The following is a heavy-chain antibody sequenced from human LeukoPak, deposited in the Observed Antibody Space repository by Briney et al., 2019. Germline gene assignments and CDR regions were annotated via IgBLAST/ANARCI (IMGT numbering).Heavy chain of an antibody. CDR1: GYTFTSYY. D-gene: IGHD2-2*01. CDR3: ARDAFLGCSSSSCYPDY. J-gene: IGHJ4*02. Sequence: ASVKVSCKASGYTFTSYYMHWVRQAPGQGLEWMGIINPSGGSTSYAQKFQGGVTMTRDTSTSTVYMKLSSLRSEDTAVYYCARDAFLGCSSSSCYPDYWGQGTLVTVSS. V-gene: IGHV1-46*01. CDR2: INPSGGST.